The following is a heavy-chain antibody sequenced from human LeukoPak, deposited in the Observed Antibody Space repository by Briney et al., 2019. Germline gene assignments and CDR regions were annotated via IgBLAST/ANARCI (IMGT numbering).Heavy chain of an antibody. V-gene: IGHV3-66*01. D-gene: IGHD4-11*01. J-gene: IGHJ6*02. CDR1: GFTVSSYY. Sequence: GGSLRLSCAASGFTVSSYYMTWVRQAPGKGLEWVSVIYSGGSTYDADSVKGRVAISRDNSNNTVFLQMNIVRAEDTAVYYCARSYSNHLFGMDVWGQGTTVTVSS. CDR2: IYSGGST. CDR3: ARSYSNHLFGMDV.